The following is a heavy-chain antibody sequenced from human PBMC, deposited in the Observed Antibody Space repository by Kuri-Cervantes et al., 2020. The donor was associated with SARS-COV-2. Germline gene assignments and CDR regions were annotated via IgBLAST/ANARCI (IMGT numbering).Heavy chain of an antibody. D-gene: IGHD6-13*01. CDR1: GGSISSYY. V-gene: IGHV4-59*08. CDR2: IYYSGST. CDR3: ASYSSSSYFDY. Sequence: SETLSLTCTVSGGSISSYYWSWIRQSPGKGLEWIGCIYYSGSTNYNPSLKSRVTISVDTSKNQFSLKLSSVTAADTAVYYCASYSSSSYFDYWGQGTLVTVSS. J-gene: IGHJ4*02.